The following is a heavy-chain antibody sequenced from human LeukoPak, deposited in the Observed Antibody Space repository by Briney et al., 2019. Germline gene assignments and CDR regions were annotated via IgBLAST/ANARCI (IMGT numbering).Heavy chain of an antibody. CDR2: ISYDGSNK. Sequence: GGSLRLSCAASGFTFSSYGMHWVRQAPGKGLEWVAVISYDGSNKYYADSVKGRFTISRDNSKNTPYLQMNSLRAEDTAVYYCAKDREDIVVVTAIRLYYYYYYMDVWGKGTTVTVSS. CDR3: AKDREDIVVVTAIRLYYYYYYMDV. D-gene: IGHD2-21*02. J-gene: IGHJ6*03. V-gene: IGHV3-30*18. CDR1: GFTFSSYG.